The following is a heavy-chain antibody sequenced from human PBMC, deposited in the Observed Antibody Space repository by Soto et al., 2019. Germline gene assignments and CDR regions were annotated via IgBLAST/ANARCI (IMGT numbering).Heavy chain of an antibody. Sequence: GGSLRLSCAASGFTFDDYTMHWVRQAPGKGLEWVSLISWDGGSTYYADSVKGRFTISRDNSKNSLYLQMNSLRTEDTALYYCARWYSSSFGLGYYGMDVWGQGATVTVSS. D-gene: IGHD6-6*01. J-gene: IGHJ6*02. CDR1: GFTFDDYT. CDR3: ARWYSSSFGLGYYGMDV. CDR2: ISWDGGST. V-gene: IGHV3-43*01.